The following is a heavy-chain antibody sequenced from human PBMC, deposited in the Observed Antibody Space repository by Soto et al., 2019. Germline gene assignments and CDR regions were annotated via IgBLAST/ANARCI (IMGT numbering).Heavy chain of an antibody. Sequence: SETLSLTCTVSGGSISSSSYYWGWIRQPPGKGLEWIGSIYYSGSTYYNPSLKSRVTISVDTSKNQFSLKLSSVTAADTAVYYCARHSVAYDFWSGYYPPNWFDPWGQGTLVTVSS. D-gene: IGHD3-3*01. CDR2: IYYSGST. CDR3: ARHSVAYDFWSGYYPPNWFDP. CDR1: GGSISSSSYY. J-gene: IGHJ5*02. V-gene: IGHV4-39*01.